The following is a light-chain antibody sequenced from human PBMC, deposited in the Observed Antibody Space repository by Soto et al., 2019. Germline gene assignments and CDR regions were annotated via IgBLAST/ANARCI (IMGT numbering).Light chain of an antibody. V-gene: IGLV2-14*01. CDR1: SSDVGGYNY. J-gene: IGLJ1*01. CDR3: SSYTSSSTL. CDR2: AVT. Sequence: QSVLTQPASVSGSPGQSITISCTGTSSDVGGYNYVSWYQQHPGKAPKLMIYAVTDRPSGVSSRFSGSKSGNTASLTISGLQAEDEADYYCSSYTSSSTLXGTGTKVTV.